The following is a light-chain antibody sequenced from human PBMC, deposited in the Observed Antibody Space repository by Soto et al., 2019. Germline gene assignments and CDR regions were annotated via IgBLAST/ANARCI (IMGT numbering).Light chain of an antibody. CDR2: DAS. J-gene: IGKJ5*01. Sequence: ERVMTQSPGTLSLSPGERATLSCRASQNFGSTYLAWYQQKPGRAPRLLIYDASNRATGVPARFSGGGSGTEFTLTISSLQSEDFAVYWCQQYNNWPLTSGPGTRPEV. CDR1: QNFGSTY. CDR3: QQYNNWPLT. V-gene: IGKV3D-15*01.